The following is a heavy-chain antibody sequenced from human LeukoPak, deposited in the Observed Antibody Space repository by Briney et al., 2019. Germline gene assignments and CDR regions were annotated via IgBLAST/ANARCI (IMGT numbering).Heavy chain of an antibody. V-gene: IGHV4-59*12. D-gene: IGHD5-12*01. Sequence: SETLSLTCSVSGGSTSSYYWSWIRQPPGKGLEWIGYIYKSGRTNYSPTLKSRVTISVDTSKNQFSLKLSSVTAADTAVYYCAREGGYSGYRRRYYFDYWGQGTLVTVSS. CDR1: GGSTSSYY. CDR3: AREGGYSGYRRRYYFDY. J-gene: IGHJ4*02. CDR2: IYKSGRT.